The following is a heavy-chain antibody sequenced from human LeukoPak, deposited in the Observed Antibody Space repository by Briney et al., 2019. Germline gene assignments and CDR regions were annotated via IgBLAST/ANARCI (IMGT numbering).Heavy chain of an antibody. D-gene: IGHD4/OR15-4a*01. CDR3: ASPVYGGYYYGMDV. J-gene: IGHJ6*02. CDR2: ISYDGSNK. Sequence: PGRSLRLSCAASGFTFSSYGMHWVRQAPGKGLEWVAVISYDGSNKYYADSVKGRLTISRDNSKNTLYLQMNSLRAEDTAVYYCASPVYGGYYYGMDVWGQGTTVTVSS. V-gene: IGHV3-30*03. CDR1: GFTFSSYG.